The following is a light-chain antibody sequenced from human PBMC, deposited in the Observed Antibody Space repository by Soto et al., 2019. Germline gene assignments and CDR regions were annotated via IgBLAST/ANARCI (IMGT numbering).Light chain of an antibody. J-gene: IGKJ2*01. CDR1: QSVSSY. V-gene: IGKV3-11*01. CDR3: QQSGAWPYT. CDR2: DAS. Sequence: EIVLTQSPATLSLSPGERATLSCRASQSVSSYLAWYQQKPGQAPRLLIYDASNRATGIPARFSGGGSGTDFTVTIDRLEHEDFAVYYCQQSGAWPYTFGQGTKLEIK.